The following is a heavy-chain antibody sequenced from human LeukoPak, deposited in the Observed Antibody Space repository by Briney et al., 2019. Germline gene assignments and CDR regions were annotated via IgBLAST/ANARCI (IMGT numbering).Heavy chain of an antibody. J-gene: IGHJ5*02. Sequence: SETLSLTCTVSGGSISSGDYYWSWIRQPPGKGLEWIGYIYYSGSTYYNPSLKSRVTISVDTSKNQFSLKLSSVTAADTAVYYCARDHDCSGGSCYSRWFDPWGQGTLVTVSS. V-gene: IGHV4-30-4*01. D-gene: IGHD2-15*01. CDR2: IYYSGST. CDR3: ARDHDCSGGSCYSRWFDP. CDR1: GGSISSGDYY.